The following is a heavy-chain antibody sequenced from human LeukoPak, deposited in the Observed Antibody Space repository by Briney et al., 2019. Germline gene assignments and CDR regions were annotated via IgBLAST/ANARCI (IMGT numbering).Heavy chain of an antibody. CDR2: ISYDGSNK. V-gene: IGHV3-30-3*01. CDR3: AKDLGIADL. J-gene: IGHJ5*02. Sequence: GGSLRLSCAASGFTFSSYAMHWVRQAPGKGLEWVAVISYDGSNKYYADSVKGRFTISRDNSKDTLYLQMNYLRAEDTAIYYCAKDLGIADLWGQGTLVTVSS. CDR1: GFTFSSYA. D-gene: IGHD1-14*01.